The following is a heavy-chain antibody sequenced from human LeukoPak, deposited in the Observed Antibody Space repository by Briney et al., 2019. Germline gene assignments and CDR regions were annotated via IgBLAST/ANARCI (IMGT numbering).Heavy chain of an antibody. CDR2: INHSGST. V-gene: IGHV4-34*01. Sequence: SETLSVTCAVHGGYFIGYFWSCICQPLRKVLDWIGEINHSGSTNYNPSLNIRVTISVDTSKNQFSLKLGAVTAADTAVYYCARVRNWFDPWGQGTLVTVSS. J-gene: IGHJ5*02. CDR1: GGYFIGYF. CDR3: ARVRNWFDP.